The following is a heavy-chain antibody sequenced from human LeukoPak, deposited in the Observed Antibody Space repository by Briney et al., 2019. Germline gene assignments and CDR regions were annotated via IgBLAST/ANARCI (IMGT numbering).Heavy chain of an antibody. CDR2: ISSSSSYI. J-gene: IGHJ3*02. CDR3: ATRGVVPAAMGAFDI. V-gene: IGHV3-21*04. D-gene: IGHD2-2*01. CDR1: GFTFSSYS. Sequence: RTGGSLRLSCAASGFTFSSYSMNWVRQAPGKGLEWVSSISSSSSYIYYADSAKGRFTISRDNSKNTLYLQMNSLRAEDTAVYYCATRGVVPAAMGAFDIWGQGTMVTVSS.